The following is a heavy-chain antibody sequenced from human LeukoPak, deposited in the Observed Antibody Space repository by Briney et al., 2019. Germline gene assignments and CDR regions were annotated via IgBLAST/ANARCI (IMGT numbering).Heavy chain of an antibody. Sequence: SETLSLTCTVSGGSISSSSYYWTWIRQSPGKGLEWIGFIFYTGSTKYNPSLRSRVTISIATSKSQFSLKLSSVTAADTAIYYCARVDMAYYDILTGYFDYWGQGTLVTVSS. V-gene: IGHV4-61*01. CDR3: ARVDMAYYDILTGYFDY. CDR1: GGSISSSSYY. J-gene: IGHJ4*02. CDR2: IFYTGST. D-gene: IGHD3-9*01.